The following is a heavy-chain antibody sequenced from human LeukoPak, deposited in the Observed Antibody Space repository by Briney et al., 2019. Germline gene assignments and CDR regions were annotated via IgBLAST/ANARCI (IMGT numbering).Heavy chain of an antibody. CDR1: DGSISSYY. J-gene: IGHJ6*03. V-gene: IGHV4-4*07. CDR2: FSSGGST. D-gene: IGHD1-26*01. CDR3: ARGLVGAATYYYYYMDV. Sequence: SETLSLTCNVSDGSISSYYWNWIRQPAGKGLEWIGRFSSGGSTDYNPSLKSRVTMSVDSSKNQLSLKLTSVTAADTAVYYCARGLVGAATYYYYYMDVWGKGTTVTVSS.